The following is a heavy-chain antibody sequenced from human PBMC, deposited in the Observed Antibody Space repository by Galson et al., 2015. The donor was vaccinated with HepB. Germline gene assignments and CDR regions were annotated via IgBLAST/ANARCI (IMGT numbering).Heavy chain of an antibody. D-gene: IGHD6-19*01. V-gene: IGHV3-33*01. CDR2: LWYDGSNK. J-gene: IGHJ4*02. CDR1: GFSFSSYG. CDR3: ARSSVWDSRLNDC. Sequence: SLRLSCAASGFSFSSYGMHWFRQAPGKGLEWVAHLWYDGSNKYYADSVKGRFTISRDNSKNTVYLQMNSLRAEDTAVYYCARSSVWDSRLNDCWGQGTLVTVSS.